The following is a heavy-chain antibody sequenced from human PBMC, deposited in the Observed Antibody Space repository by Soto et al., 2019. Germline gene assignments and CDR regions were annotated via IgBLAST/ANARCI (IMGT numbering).Heavy chain of an antibody. D-gene: IGHD3-16*02. J-gene: IGHJ4*01. Sequence: ASVKVSCKAPADTFTSYYMHWVRPAPGHGLEWMGIINPKGGSTRFPQTLQGIITMTTDTSTSTVYIELRSLRSAVTAVYHRASSSGGVFGIIIEGSNWLAHWGQGALVNVSS. CDR2: INPKGGST. V-gene: IGHV1-46*04. CDR3: ASSSGGVFGIIIEGSNWLAH. CDR1: ADTFTSYY.